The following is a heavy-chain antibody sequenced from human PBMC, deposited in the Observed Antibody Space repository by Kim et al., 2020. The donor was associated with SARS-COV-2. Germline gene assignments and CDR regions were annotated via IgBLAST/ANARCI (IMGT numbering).Heavy chain of an antibody. CDR3: TRGPLLYGDFTGFNP. CDR2: IHQSGKT. CDR1: GDSLSGFY. Sequence: SETLSLTCAVHGDSLSGFYWGWFRQAPGTGLQWIGEIHQSGKTNYNPALKDRLTLSVVTYKAEFSMRLTAATAADSAVYFCTRGPLLYGDFTGFNPWGQGTLVTVSS. J-gene: IGHJ5*02. V-gene: IGHV4-34*01. D-gene: IGHD4-17*01.